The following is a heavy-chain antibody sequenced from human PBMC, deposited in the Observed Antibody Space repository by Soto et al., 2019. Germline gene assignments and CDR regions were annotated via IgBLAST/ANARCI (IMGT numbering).Heavy chain of an antibody. V-gene: IGHV1-3*01. Sequence: ASVTGSCKASGYTFTSYAVHWVRQAPGQRLEWMGWINAGNGNTKYSQKFQGRVTITRDTSASTAYMELSSLRSEDTAVYYCARDGLAAAGPTYYYYYMDVWGKGTTVTVSS. CDR1: GYTFTSYA. CDR3: ARDGLAAAGPTYYYYYMDV. J-gene: IGHJ6*03. D-gene: IGHD6-13*01. CDR2: INAGNGNT.